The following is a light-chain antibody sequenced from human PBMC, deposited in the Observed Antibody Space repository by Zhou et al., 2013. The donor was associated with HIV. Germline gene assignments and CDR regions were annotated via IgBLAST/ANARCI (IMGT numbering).Light chain of an antibody. CDR1: QSVSSK. J-gene: IGKJ4*01. CDR2: GAS. Sequence: IVLTQSPATLSLSPGERATLSCRASQSVSSKLAWYQQKAGRPPRLLIYGASTRAAAIPDRFSGSGYGTEFTLTITSLQSEDVAVYYCQQYNRWPPLTFGGGTQVEIK. V-gene: IGKV3-15*01. CDR3: QQYNRWPPLT.